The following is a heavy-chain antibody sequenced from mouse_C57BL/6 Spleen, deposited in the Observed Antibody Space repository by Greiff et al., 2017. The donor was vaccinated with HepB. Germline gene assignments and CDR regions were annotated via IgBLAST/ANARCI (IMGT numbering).Heavy chain of an antibody. V-gene: IGHV10-1*01. CDR1: GFSFNTYA. J-gene: IGHJ4*01. CDR2: IRSKSNNYAT. CDR3: VYGYDGRGYAMDY. D-gene: IGHD2-2*01. Sequence: EVNVVESGGGLVQPKGSLKLSCAASGFSFNTYAMNWVRQAPGKGLEWVARIRSKSNNYATYYADSVKDRFTISRDDSESMLYLQMNNLKTEDTAMYYCVYGYDGRGYAMDYWGQGTSVTVSS.